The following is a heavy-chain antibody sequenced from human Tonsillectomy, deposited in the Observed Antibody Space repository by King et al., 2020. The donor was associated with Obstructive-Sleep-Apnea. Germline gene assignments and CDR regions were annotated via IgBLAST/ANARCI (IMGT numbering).Heavy chain of an antibody. Sequence: VQLQESGPGLVKPSQTLSLTCTVSGGSISSGGYYWSWIRQHPGKGLEWIGYIYYSGSTYYNPSLKSRVTISVDTSKNQFSLKLSSVTAADTAVYYCARDPEYSSSSLTPRGWYFDLWGRGTLVTVSS. V-gene: IGHV4-31*03. CDR2: IYYSGST. CDR3: ARDPEYSSSSLTPRGWYFDL. CDR1: GGSISSGGYY. J-gene: IGHJ2*01. D-gene: IGHD6-6*01.